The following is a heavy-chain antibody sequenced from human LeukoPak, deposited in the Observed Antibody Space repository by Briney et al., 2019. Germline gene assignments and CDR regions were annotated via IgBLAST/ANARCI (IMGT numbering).Heavy chain of an antibody. J-gene: IGHJ4*02. Sequence: ASVKVSCKASGYTFTSYYMHWVRQAPGQGLEWMGIINPSGGSTRFAQMFQDRVTMTRDTSTSAVYMELSSLTSEDTAMYYCARTYSSSWSYCDSWGQGTLVTVSS. D-gene: IGHD6-13*01. CDR3: ARTYSSSWSYCDS. CDR1: GYTFTSYY. V-gene: IGHV1-46*01. CDR2: INPSGGST.